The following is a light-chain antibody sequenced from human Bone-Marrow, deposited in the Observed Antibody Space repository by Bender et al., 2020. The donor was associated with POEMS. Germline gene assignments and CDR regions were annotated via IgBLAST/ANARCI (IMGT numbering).Light chain of an antibody. J-gene: IGLJ1*01. CDR2: DDS. Sequence: SYVLTQPPSVSVAPGKTARITCGGDNIGSKNVHWYQQKPGQAPVLVGYDDSDRPSGIPERFSGSNSGNTATLTINRVEAGDEADYYCQVWDSNTDHQVFGTGTKVTVL. CDR3: QVWDSNTDHQV. V-gene: IGLV3-21*03. CDR1: NIGSKN.